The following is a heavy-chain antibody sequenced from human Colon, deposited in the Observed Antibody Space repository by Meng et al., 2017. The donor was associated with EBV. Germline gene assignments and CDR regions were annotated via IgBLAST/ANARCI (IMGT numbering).Heavy chain of an antibody. Sequence: VKLQGSGPGLVKPSATLSLTCTVSGDSVATGRYYWSWIRQPPGKGLEWIAYIYYIGGTNYNPSLKSRLTISLDTSKNQFSLSLRSVTAADTAVYYCARVSGRSFNPWGQGTLVTVSS. V-gene: IGHV4-61*01. CDR1: GDSVATGRYY. J-gene: IGHJ5*02. CDR3: ARVSGRSFNP. D-gene: IGHD3-10*01. CDR2: IYYIGGT.